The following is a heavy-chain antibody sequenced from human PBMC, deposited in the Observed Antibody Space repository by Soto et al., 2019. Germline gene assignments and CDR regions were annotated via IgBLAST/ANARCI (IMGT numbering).Heavy chain of an antibody. V-gene: IGHV3-30*18. J-gene: IGHJ3*01. Sequence: QVQLVESGGGVVQPGRSLRLSCAASGFTFNNYGMHWVRRAPGKGLEWVAAISNDGRDKYYGDSVKGRLTISRDNSKNTVYLQMNSLRADDTAVYYCAKDQGIAASHGIDWGQGTMVTVSS. CDR2: ISNDGRDK. D-gene: IGHD6-13*01. CDR3: AKDQGIAASHGID. CDR1: GFTFNNYG.